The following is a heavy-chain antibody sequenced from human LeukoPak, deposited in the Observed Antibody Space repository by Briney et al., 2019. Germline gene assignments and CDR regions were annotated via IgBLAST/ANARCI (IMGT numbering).Heavy chain of an antibody. CDR1: GGSISTSSYY. D-gene: IGHD4-17*01. Sequence: SETLSLTCTVSGGSISTSSYYWGWIRQPPGKGLEWIGSIYYSGSTYYNPSLKSRVTISVDTSKNQFSLKLSSVTAADTAVYYCARVMTTPHFYYYYMDVWGKGTTVTVSS. CDR3: ARVMTTPHFYYYYMDV. V-gene: IGHV4-39*07. J-gene: IGHJ6*03. CDR2: IYYSGST.